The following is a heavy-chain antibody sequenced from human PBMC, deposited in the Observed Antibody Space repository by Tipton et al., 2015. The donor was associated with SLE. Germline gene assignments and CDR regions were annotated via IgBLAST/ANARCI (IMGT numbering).Heavy chain of an antibody. CDR1: GGSFSGYF. D-gene: IGHD1-1*01. CDR2: INHSGST. V-gene: IGHV4-34*01. J-gene: IGHJ3*01. Sequence: AGLVKPSETLSLTCAVYGGSFSGYFWTWIRQPPGKGLEWIGEINHSGSTNYNLSLKTRVTMSLDTSKNQFSLKLRSVTAADTAVYYCARDDPAMEGAFDVWGQGTMAIVSS. CDR3: ARDDPAMEGAFDV.